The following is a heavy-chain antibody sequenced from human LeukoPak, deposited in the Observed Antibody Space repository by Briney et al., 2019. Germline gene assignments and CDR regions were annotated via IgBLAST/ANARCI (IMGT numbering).Heavy chain of an antibody. D-gene: IGHD2-8*01. J-gene: IGHJ4*02. Sequence: GSLRLSCANSGFTFSSYWMHWVRQAPGKGLVWVSRINSDGSNTGYADSVKGRFTISRDNSKNTLYLQMNSLRAEDTAVYYCAKSPNIVLMVYAIDYWGQGTLVTVSS. CDR1: GFTFSSYW. CDR3: AKSPNIVLMVYAIDY. CDR2: INSDGSNT. V-gene: IGHV3-74*01.